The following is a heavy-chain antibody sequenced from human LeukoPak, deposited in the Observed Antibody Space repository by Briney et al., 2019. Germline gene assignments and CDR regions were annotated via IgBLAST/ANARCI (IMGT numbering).Heavy chain of an antibody. CDR1: GFTFSSYW. Sequence: PGGSLRLSCAASGFTFSSYWMSWARQAPGKGLEWVANIKQDGSDKYYVGSVKGRFTISRDNAKNSLYLQMNSLRAEDTAVYYCASDGDYGYWGQGTLVTVSS. CDR2: IKQDGSDK. V-gene: IGHV3-7*01. J-gene: IGHJ4*02. D-gene: IGHD4-17*01. CDR3: ASDGDYGY.